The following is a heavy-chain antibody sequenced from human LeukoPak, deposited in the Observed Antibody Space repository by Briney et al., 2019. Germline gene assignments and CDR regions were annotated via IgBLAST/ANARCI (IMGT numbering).Heavy chain of an antibody. CDR2: ISSSSSYI. D-gene: IGHD2-15*01. V-gene: IGHV3-21*01. J-gene: IGHJ4*02. CDR3: AKDKDTPATAQPQRGYFES. Sequence: GGSLRLSCAASGFIFSSYSMNWVRQAPGKGLEWVSSISSSSSYIYYADSVKGRFTISRDNSKNTLDLQMNSLRVEDTAVYFCAKDKDTPATAQPQRGYFESWGQGTLVTVSS. CDR1: GFIFSSYS.